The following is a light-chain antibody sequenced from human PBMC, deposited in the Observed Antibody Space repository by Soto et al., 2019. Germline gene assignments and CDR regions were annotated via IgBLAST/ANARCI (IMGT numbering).Light chain of an antibody. V-gene: IGKV3-11*01. Sequence: EIVLTQSPATLSLSPGERATLSCRASQSVSSYLAWYQQKPGQAPRLLIYDASNRATGIPARFSGSGSGTDFTLTIRSLEPEDFAVYYCQQRSNWPRGGYTFGQGTKLEIK. CDR3: QQRSNWPRGGYT. CDR2: DAS. CDR1: QSVSSY. J-gene: IGKJ2*01.